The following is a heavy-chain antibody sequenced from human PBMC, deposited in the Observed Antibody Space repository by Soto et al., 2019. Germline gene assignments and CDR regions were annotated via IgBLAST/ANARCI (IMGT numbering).Heavy chain of an antibody. V-gene: IGHV3-23*01. Sequence: EVQLLESGGGLVQPGGSLRLSCAASGFTFSSYAMSWVRQAPGKGLEWGSAISGSGGSTYYADSVKGRFTISRDNSKNTLYLQMNSLRAEDTAVYYCAKNGNYDYVWGSYRLAYFDYWGQGTLVTVSS. D-gene: IGHD3-16*02. CDR2: ISGSGGST. J-gene: IGHJ4*02. CDR1: GFTFSSYA. CDR3: AKNGNYDYVWGSYRLAYFDY.